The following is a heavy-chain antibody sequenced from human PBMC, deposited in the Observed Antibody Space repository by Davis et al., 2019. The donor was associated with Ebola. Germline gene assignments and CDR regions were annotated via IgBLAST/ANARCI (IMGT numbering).Heavy chain of an antibody. CDR1: GFDFGFYS. CDR2: ITPTSSYT. J-gene: IGHJ4*02. V-gene: IGHV3-21*01. CDR3: AREAYIAADFDY. D-gene: IGHD6-13*01. Sequence: GESLKISCAGSGFDFGFYSMNCIRQSPGGGLEWVASITPTSSYTFYSESVKGRFTISRDNARGSLFLQMDSLGAEDTALYYCAREAYIAADFDYWGQGTLVTVSS.